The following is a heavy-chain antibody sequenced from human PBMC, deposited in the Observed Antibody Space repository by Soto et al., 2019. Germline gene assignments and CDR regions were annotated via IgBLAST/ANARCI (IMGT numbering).Heavy chain of an antibody. CDR3: AREAGGSYYVDY. CDR1: GFTFSDYY. V-gene: IGHV3-11*05. CDR2: ISSSSSYT. D-gene: IGHD1-26*01. Sequence: QVQLVESGGGLVKPGGSLRLSCAASGFTFSDYYMSWIRQAPGKGLEWVSYISSSSSYTNYADSVKGRFTISRDNAKNSLYQQMNSLRAEDTAVYYCAREAGGSYYVDYWGQGTLVTVSS. J-gene: IGHJ4*02.